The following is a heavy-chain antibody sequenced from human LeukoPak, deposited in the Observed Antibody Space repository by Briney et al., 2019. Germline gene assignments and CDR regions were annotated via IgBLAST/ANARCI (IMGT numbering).Heavy chain of an antibody. V-gene: IGHV4-59*01. CDR2: MFNSGTT. J-gene: IGHJ4*02. D-gene: IGHD3-10*01. CDR1: GVSISDYY. Sequence: SETLSLTCTVSGVSISDYYWSWIRQPPGKGLEWIGYMFNSGTTKYNPSLKSRVTILVEMPKNQFSLKLNSVTAADTAMHYCARGGYGLAFEYWGQGTLVTVSS. CDR3: ARGGYGLAFEY.